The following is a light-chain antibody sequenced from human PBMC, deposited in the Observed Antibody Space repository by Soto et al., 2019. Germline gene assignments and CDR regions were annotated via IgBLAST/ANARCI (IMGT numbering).Light chain of an antibody. Sequence: EIVLTQSPATLSLSPGERATLSGRASQSVSSYLAWYQQKPGQAPRLLIYDASNRATAIPARFSGSGSGTDFALTISSLEPEDFAVYYCQKCSNCPLTCGGGTKVEI. J-gene: IGKJ4*01. V-gene: IGKV3-11*01. CDR2: DAS. CDR1: QSVSSY. CDR3: QKCSNCPLT.